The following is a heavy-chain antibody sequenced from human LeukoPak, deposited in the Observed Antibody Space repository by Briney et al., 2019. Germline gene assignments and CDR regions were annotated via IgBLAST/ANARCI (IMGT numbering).Heavy chain of an antibody. CDR3: ARDHRQRGTLNWFDP. CDR1: GGTFSSYT. V-gene: IGHV1-69*05. Sequence: SVKVSCKASGGTFSSYTISWVRQAPGQGLEWMGGIIPIFGTANYAQKFQGRVTITTDESTSTAYMELSSLRSEDTAVYYCARDHRQRGTLNWFDPWGQGTLVTVSS. CDR2: IIPIFGTA. J-gene: IGHJ5*02. D-gene: IGHD6-25*01.